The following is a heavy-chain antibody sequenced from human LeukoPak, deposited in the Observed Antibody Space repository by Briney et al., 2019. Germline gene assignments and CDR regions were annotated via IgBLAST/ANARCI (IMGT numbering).Heavy chain of an antibody. CDR3: ARGFDYGAVY. CDR1: GGSISSYY. CDR2: IYYSGST. J-gene: IGHJ4*02. V-gene: IGHV4-59*01. D-gene: IGHD4-17*01. Sequence: SETLSLTCTASGGSISSYYWSWIRQPPGKGLEWIGYIYYSGSTNYNPSPKSRVTISVDTSKNQFSLKLSSVTAADTAVYYCARGFDYGAVYWGQGTLVTVSS.